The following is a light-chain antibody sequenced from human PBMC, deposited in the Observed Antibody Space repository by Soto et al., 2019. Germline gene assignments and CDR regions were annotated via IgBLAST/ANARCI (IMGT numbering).Light chain of an antibody. CDR3: QQYDRWPVT. V-gene: IGKV3-15*01. CDR2: GAS. Sequence: EVVMTQSPATLSVSPGERVTFSCRASQSVTTSLAWYQHKPGQSPRLLISGASTGAPGIPPRFSGSGSGTEFTLTIDRLQSADFAVYYCQQYDRWPVTFGGGTKV. J-gene: IGKJ4*01. CDR1: QSVTTS.